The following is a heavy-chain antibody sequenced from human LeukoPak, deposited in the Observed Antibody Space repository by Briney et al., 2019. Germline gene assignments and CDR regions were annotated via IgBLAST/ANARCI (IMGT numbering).Heavy chain of an antibody. Sequence: SETLSLTCTVSGGSISSSSYYWGWIRQPPGEGLEWLGCIYYSETTYYNPSLESRVTISVDTSKNQFSLKLSSVTAADTAVYYCAIYDSSGYYLDYWGQGTLVTVSS. CDR1: GGSISSSSYY. J-gene: IGHJ4*02. D-gene: IGHD3-22*01. V-gene: IGHV4-39*01. CDR3: AIYDSSGYYLDY. CDR2: IYYSETT.